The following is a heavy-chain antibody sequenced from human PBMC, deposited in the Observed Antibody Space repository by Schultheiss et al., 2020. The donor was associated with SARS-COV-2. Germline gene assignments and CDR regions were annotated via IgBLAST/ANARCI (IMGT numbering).Heavy chain of an antibody. CDR2: IKQDGSEK. CDR1: GFTFGDYT. CDR3: AKDIGYYYDSSGYEAFDI. J-gene: IGHJ3*02. Sequence: GGSLRLSCTASGFTFGDYTMSWIRQAPGKGLEWVANIKQDGSEKYYVDSVKGRFTISRDNAKNSLYLQMNSLRAEDTALYYCAKDIGYYYDSSGYEAFDIWGQGTMVTVSS. V-gene: IGHV3-7*03. D-gene: IGHD3-22*01.